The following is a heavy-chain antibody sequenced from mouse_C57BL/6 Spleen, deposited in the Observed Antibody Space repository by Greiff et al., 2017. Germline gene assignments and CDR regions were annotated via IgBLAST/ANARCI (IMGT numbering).Heavy chain of an antibody. V-gene: IGHV5-16*01. J-gene: IGHJ3*01. CDR1: GFTFSDYY. D-gene: IGHD2-4*01. Sequence: DVKLVESEGGLVQPGSSMKLSCTASGFTFSDYYMAWVRQVPEKGLEWVANINYDGSSTYYLDSLKSRFIISRDNAKNILYLQMSSLKSEDTATYYCAREGEDDYDGFAYWGQGTLVTVSA. CDR2: INYDGSST. CDR3: AREGEDDYDGFAY.